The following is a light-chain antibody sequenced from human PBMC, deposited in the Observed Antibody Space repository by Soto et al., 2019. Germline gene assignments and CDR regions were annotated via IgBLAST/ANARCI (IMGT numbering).Light chain of an antibody. CDR2: EVS. CDR3: SSYTSSNTVL. Sequence: QSVLTQPASVSGSPGQSITISCTGTSSDVGGYSYVSWYQQHPGEAPKLMIYEVSHRPSGVSNRFSASKSGSTASLTISGLQAEDEADYYCSSYTSSNTVLFGGGTKVTVL. CDR1: SSDVGGYSY. J-gene: IGLJ2*01. V-gene: IGLV2-14*01.